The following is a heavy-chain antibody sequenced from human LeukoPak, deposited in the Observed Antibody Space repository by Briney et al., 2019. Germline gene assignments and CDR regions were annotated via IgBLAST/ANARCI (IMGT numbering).Heavy chain of an antibody. CDR1: GFTVSSNY. CDR3: ARDRYGSGSYGY. CDR2: IYSGGSI. V-gene: IGHV3-66*01. D-gene: IGHD3-10*01. Sequence: GGSLRLSCAASGFTVSSNYMSWVRQAPGKGLEWVSVIYSGGSIYYADSVKGRFTISRDNSKNTLYLQMNSLRAEDTAVYYCARDRYGSGSYGYWGQGTLVTVSS. J-gene: IGHJ4*02.